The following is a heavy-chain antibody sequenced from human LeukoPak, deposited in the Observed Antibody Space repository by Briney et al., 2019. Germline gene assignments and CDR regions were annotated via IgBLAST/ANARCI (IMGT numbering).Heavy chain of an antibody. Sequence: GGSLRLSCAASGFTFSSYSMNWVRQAPGKGLEWVSYISSSSTTIYCADSVKGRFTISRDNAKNSLYLQMNSLRAEDTAVYYCARDHHRRLYDSQARDTFDFWGQGTMVTVSS. J-gene: IGHJ3*01. D-gene: IGHD3-22*01. CDR2: ISSSSTTI. CDR1: GFTFSSYS. CDR3: ARDHHRRLYDSQARDTFDF. V-gene: IGHV3-48*01.